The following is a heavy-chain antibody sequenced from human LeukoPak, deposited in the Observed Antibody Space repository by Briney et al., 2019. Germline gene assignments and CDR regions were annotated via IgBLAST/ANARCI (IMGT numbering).Heavy chain of an antibody. J-gene: IGHJ4*02. CDR2: ISYDGSNK. CDR3: AKEPPYYDSSGYPDY. Sequence: PGGSLRLSCAASGFTFSSYGMHWVRQAPGKGLEWVAVISYDGSNKYYADYVKGRFTISRDNSKKTLYLQMNSLRAEDTAVYYCAKEPPYYDSSGYPDYWGQGTLVTVSS. D-gene: IGHD3-22*01. CDR1: GFTFSSYG. V-gene: IGHV3-30*18.